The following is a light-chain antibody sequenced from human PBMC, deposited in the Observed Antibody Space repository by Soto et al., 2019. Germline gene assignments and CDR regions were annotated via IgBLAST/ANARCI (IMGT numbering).Light chain of an antibody. V-gene: IGKV1-5*03. J-gene: IGKJ1*01. Sequence: DIQMTQSPSTLSASVGDRVTITCRASQSISSWLAWYQQKPGKAPNLLIYKASSFESGVPSRFSGSESGTEFTLTISSLQPDDFATYYCQQYNSYPWTFGQGTKVEIK. CDR2: KAS. CDR1: QSISSW. CDR3: QQYNSYPWT.